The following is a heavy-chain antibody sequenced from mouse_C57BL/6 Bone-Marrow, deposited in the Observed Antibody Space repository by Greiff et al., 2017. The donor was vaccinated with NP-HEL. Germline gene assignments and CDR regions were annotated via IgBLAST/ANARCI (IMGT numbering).Heavy chain of an antibody. CDR3: ARHDYGSSPYAMDY. CDR2: ISNGGGST. CDR1: GFTFSDYY. J-gene: IGHJ4*01. Sequence: EVQLVESGGGLVQPGGSLKLSCAASGFTFSDYYMYWVRQTPEKRLEWVAYISNGGGSTYYPDTVKGRFTLSRDNAKNTLYLQMSRLKSEDTAMYYCARHDYGSSPYAMDYWGQGTSVTVSS. V-gene: IGHV5-12*01. D-gene: IGHD1-1*01.